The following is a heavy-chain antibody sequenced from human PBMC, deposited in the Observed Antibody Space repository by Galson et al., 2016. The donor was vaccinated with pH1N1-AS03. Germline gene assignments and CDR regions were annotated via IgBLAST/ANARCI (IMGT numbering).Heavy chain of an antibody. J-gene: IGHJ6*02. Sequence: LSLTCTVSGGSITSYYWTWIRQPPGKGLEWIGYISGAGSTKYNSSLKSRVTISIDMSKKQFSLKLSSVTAADTAVYYCARATLEQLGADDYYYYGMDVWGQGTTVTVSS. CDR3: ARATLEQLGADDYYYYGMDV. D-gene: IGHD6-6*01. CDR1: GGSITSYY. V-gene: IGHV4-59*08. CDR2: ISGAGST.